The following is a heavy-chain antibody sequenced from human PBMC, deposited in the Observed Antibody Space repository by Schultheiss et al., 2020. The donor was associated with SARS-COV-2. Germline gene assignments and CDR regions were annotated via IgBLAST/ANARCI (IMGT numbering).Heavy chain of an antibody. Sequence: GGSLRLSCAASGFAVSSSYMTWVRQAPGKGLEWVSVIYSGGSTYYADSVKGRFTISRDNAKNSLYLQMNSLRAEDTAVYYCAREASYGVSGYYYYYGMDVWGQGTTVT. V-gene: IGHV3-53*01. D-gene: IGHD3-10*01. CDR2: IYSGGST. CDR3: AREASYGVSGYYYYYGMDV. J-gene: IGHJ6*02. CDR1: GFAVSSSY.